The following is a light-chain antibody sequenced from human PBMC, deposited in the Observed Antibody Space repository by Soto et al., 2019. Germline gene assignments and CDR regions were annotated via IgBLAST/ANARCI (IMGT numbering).Light chain of an antibody. CDR3: TSYTSRSTWV. J-gene: IGLJ3*02. CDR2: EVT. CDR1: SSDVGGYNY. V-gene: IGLV2-14*01. Sequence: QSALTQPASVSGSPGHSITISCTGTSSDVGGYNYVSWYQQHPGKAPKLMLYEVTNRPSGVSNRFSGSKSGNTASLTISGLQAEDEADYFCTSYTSRSTWVFGGGTQLTVL.